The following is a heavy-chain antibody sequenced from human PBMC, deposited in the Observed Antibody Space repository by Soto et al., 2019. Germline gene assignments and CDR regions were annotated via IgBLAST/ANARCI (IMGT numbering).Heavy chain of an antibody. CDR3: AKEFSSSASDDLYYYGMDV. CDR2: TYYRSQWYD. V-gene: IGHV6-1*01. Sequence: SQTLSLTCAISGDSVSSDTAAWDWIRQSPSRGLEWLGRTYYRSQWYDDYSLSVKSRMTITPDTSKNQFSLHLNSVTPDDTAVYYCAKEFSSSASDDLYYYGMDVWGQGTTVTVSS. J-gene: IGHJ6*02. D-gene: IGHD6-6*01. CDR1: GDSVSSDTAA.